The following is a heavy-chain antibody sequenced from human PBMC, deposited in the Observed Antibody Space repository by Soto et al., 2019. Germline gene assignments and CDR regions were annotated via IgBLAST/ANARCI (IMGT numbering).Heavy chain of an antibody. CDR2: IDPSDSYT. J-gene: IGHJ6*02. CDR1: GYSFTSYW. CDR3: ARRRGSSSSAYYYYYGMDV. D-gene: IGHD6-13*01. Sequence: GESLNISCKGSGYSFTSYWISWVRQMPGKGLEWMGRIDPSDSYTNYSPSFQGHVTISADKSISTAYLQWSSLKASDTAMYYCARRRGSSSSAYYYYYGMDVWGQGTTVTVSS. V-gene: IGHV5-10-1*01.